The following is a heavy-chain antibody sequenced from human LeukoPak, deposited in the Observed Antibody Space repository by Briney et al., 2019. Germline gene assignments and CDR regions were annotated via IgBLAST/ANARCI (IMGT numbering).Heavy chain of an antibody. Sequence: GGSLRLSCAASGFTFSSYGMHWVRQAPGKGLEWVAFIRYDGSNKYYADSVKGRFTISRDNAKNTLYLQMNSLRAEDTAVYYCARDRDYYGSGNDQWGQGTLVTVSS. D-gene: IGHD3-10*01. J-gene: IGHJ4*02. CDR2: IRYDGSNK. CDR3: ARDRDYYGSGNDQ. V-gene: IGHV3-30*02. CDR1: GFTFSSYG.